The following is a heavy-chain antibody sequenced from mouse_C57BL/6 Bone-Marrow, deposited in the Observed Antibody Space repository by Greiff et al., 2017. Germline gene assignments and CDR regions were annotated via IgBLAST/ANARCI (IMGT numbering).Heavy chain of an antibody. CDR2: MHPYVGRP. CDR3: ARSYDYDDYTMDY. J-gene: IGHJ4*01. Sequence: VPLPPPWAELVKPGAFVKLSFKASCYTFPNLWMHLVEPRPGPGPGWIGMMHPYVGRPDYNEKFKSEATLSVDKSSRTAYMELSSLTSEDSAVYYCARSYDYDDYTMDYWGQGTSVTVSS. D-gene: IGHD2-4*01. CDR1: CYTFPNLW. V-gene: IGHV1-64*01.